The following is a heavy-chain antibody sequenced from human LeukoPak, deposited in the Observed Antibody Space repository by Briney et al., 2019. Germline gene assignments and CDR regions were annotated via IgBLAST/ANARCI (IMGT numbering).Heavy chain of an antibody. CDR2: INPNSGGT. D-gene: IGHD2-2*01. CDR1: GYTFTGYY. V-gene: IGHV1-2*02. CDR3: AAEEDCSSTSCYSHYGMDV. J-gene: IGHJ6*02. Sequence: GASVKVSYRACGYTFTGYYMHWVRQAPGQGREGMGWINPNSGGTNYAQQFQGIVTMTRHTSISTAYMELSRLRSDDTAVYYCAAEEDCSSTSCYSHYGMDVWGQGTTVTVSS.